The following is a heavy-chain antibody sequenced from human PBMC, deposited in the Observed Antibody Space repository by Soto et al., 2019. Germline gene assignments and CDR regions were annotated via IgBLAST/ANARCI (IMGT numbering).Heavy chain of an antibody. Sequence: PSETLSLTCTVSGGSISSYYWSWIRQPPGKGLEWIGYIYYSGSTNYNPSLKSRVTISVDTSKNQFSLYLQMNSLRAEDTAVYYCARDPYPLYFMTTVTTMTHFDYWGQGTLVTVSS. CDR1: GGSISSYY. CDR2: IYYSGST. J-gene: IGHJ4*02. V-gene: IGHV4-59*12. CDR3: ARDPYPLYFMTTVTTMTHFDY. D-gene: IGHD4-17*01.